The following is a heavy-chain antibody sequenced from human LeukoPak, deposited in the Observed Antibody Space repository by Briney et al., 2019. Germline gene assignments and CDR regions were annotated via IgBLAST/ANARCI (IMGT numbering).Heavy chain of an antibody. CDR2: IYHRGNT. CDR3: AREVESWFGDLLSYFDS. CDR1: GFSIGTGYS. J-gene: IGHJ4*02. Sequence: SETLSLTCPVSGFSIGTGYSWGWIRQPPGKGLEWIGTIYHRGNTYYNPSLMSRVTISLDTSKNQFSLRLTSMTAADTALYYCAREVESWFGDLLSYFDSWGQGTQVTVSS. V-gene: IGHV4-38-2*02. D-gene: IGHD3-10*01.